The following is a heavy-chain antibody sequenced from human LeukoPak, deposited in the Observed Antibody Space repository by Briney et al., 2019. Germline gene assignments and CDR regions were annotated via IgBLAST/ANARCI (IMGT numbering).Heavy chain of an antibody. D-gene: IGHD1-1*01. CDR3: ASGDNDPLFDY. CDR2: IYYSGST. Sequence: SETLSLTCTVSGVSISSGGYYWSWIRQHPGKGLEWIGSIYYSGSTNYNPSLQGRVTISLDTSRNQFSLKLSSVTAADTAVYYCASGDNDPLFDYWGQGTLDTVSS. J-gene: IGHJ4*02. CDR1: GVSISSGGYY. V-gene: IGHV4-31*03.